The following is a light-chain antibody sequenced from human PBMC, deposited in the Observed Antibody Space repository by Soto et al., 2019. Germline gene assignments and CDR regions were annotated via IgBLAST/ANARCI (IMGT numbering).Light chain of an antibody. J-gene: IGKJ4*01. CDR2: AAS. V-gene: IGKV1-39*01. CDR1: QSISSY. CDR3: QQSYSTPELT. Sequence: DIQMTQSPSSLSASVGDRVTITCRASQSISSYLNWYQQKPGKAPKLLIYAASSLQSGVPSRFSGSGSGTDFTLTISSLQPEDFENYYCQQSYSTPELTFGGGTKVEIK.